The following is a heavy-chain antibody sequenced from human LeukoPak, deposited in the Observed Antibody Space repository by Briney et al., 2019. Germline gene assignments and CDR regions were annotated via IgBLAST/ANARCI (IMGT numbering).Heavy chain of an antibody. CDR3: ARGDIEDCSGGSCYPEARGYYYGMDV. J-gene: IGHJ6*02. V-gene: IGHV4-30-2*01. D-gene: IGHD2-15*01. CDR2: IYHSGST. CDR1: GGSISSGGYS. Sequence: SQTLSLTCTVSGGSISSGGYSWSWIRQPPGKGLEWIGYIYHSGSTYYNPSLKSRVTISVDTSKNQFSLKLSSVTAADTAVYYCARGDIEDCSGGSCYPEARGYYYGMDVWGQGTTVTVSS.